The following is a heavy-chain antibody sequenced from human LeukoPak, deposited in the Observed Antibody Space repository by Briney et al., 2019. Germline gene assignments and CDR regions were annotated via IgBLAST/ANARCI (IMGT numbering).Heavy chain of an antibody. J-gene: IGHJ4*02. V-gene: IGHV4-34*01. CDR3: ARGPRELFAQD. Sequence: SETLSLTCAVYGGSFSGYYWSWIRQPPGKGLEWIGEINHSGSTNYNPSLKSRVTISVDTSKNQFSLKLSSVTAADTAVYYCARGPRELFAQDWGQGTLVTVSS. D-gene: IGHD3-10*01. CDR2: INHSGST. CDR1: GGSFSGYY.